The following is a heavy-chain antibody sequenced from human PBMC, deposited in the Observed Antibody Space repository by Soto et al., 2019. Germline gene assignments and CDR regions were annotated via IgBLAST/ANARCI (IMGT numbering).Heavy chain of an antibody. V-gene: IGHV1-2*04. CDR2: INPNSGGT. Sequence: ASVKVSCKASGYTFTGYHMHRVRQAPGQGLERMGWINPNSGGTNYAQKCPGWVTMTRDTSISTAYMELSRLRSDDTAVYYCAVDRGYHSGYGMYVWGQGTTVTVSS. J-gene: IGHJ6*02. CDR3: AVDRGYHSGYGMYV. D-gene: IGHD5-12*01. CDR1: GYTFTGYH.